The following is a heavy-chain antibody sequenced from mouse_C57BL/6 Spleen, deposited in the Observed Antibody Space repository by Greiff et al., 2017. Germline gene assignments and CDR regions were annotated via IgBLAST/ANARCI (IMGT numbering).Heavy chain of an antibody. CDR2: IRNKANNHAT. CDR1: GFTFSDAW. J-gene: IGHJ4*01. V-gene: IGHV6-6*01. Sequence: LQQSGGGLVQPGGSMKLSCAASGFTFSDAWMDWVRQSPEKGLEWVAEIRNKANNHATYYAESVKGRFTISRDDSKSSVYLQMNSLRAEDTGIYYCTRPGNYYAMDYWGQGTSVTVSS. CDR3: TRPGNYYAMDY.